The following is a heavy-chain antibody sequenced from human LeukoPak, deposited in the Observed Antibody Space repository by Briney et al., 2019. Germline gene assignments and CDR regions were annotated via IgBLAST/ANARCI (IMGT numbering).Heavy chain of an antibody. V-gene: IGHV1-2*02. D-gene: IGHD6-6*01. Sequence: ASVKVSCKASGYTFTGHYMHWVRQAPGQGLEWMGWINPNSGGTNYAQKFQGRVTMTRDTSISTAYMELSRLRSDDTAVYYCARDKGFVAARFWFDPWGQGTLVTVSS. CDR1: GYTFTGHY. CDR3: ARDKGFVAARFWFDP. CDR2: INPNSGGT. J-gene: IGHJ5*02.